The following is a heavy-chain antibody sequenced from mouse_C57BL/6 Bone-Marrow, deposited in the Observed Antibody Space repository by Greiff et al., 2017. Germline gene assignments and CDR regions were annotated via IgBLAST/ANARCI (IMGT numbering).Heavy chain of an antibody. CDR1: GYTFTSYW. CDR2: IHPNSGST. CDR3: ARWDRHDWMAY. D-gene: IGHD4-1*01. V-gene: IGHV1-64*01. Sequence: QVQLQQPGAELVKPGASVKLSCKASGYTFTSYWMHWVKQRPGQGLEWIGMIHPNSGSTNYNEKFKSKATLTVDKSYSTAYMQLSSLTSEDSAVYCSARWDRHDWMAYWGQGTLVTVSA. J-gene: IGHJ3*01.